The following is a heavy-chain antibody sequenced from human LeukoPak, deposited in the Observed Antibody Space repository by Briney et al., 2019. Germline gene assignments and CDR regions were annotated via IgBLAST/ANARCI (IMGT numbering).Heavy chain of an antibody. J-gene: IGHJ6*03. CDR2: ISSSSSYI. CDR3: ARETRYCSSTSCYFHYYYYYMDV. CDR1: GFTFSSYS. V-gene: IGHV3-21*04. D-gene: IGHD2-2*01. Sequence: GGSLRLSCAASGFTFSSYSMNWVRQAPGKGLEWVSSISSSSSYIYYADSVKGRFTISRDNAKNSLYLQMNSLRAEDTAVYYCARETRYCSSTSCYFHYYYYYMDVWGKGTTVTISS.